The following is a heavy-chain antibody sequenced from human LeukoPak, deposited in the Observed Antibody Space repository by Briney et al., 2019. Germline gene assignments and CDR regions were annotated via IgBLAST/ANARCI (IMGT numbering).Heavy chain of an antibody. J-gene: IGHJ3*02. CDR1: GGSISSGDYY. CDR2: IYYSGST. CDR3: ASVHSHFGVVGAFDI. V-gene: IGHV4-30-4*08. Sequence: SETLSLTCTVSGGSISSGDYYWSWIRQPPGKGLEWIGYIYYSGSTYYNPSLKSRVTVSVDTSKNQFSLKLSSVTAADTAVYYCASVHSHFGVVGAFDIWGKGTMVTVSS. D-gene: IGHD3-3*01.